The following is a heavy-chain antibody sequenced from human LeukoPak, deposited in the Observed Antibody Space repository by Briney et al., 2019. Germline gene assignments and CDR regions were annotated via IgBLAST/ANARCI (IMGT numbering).Heavy chain of an antibody. D-gene: IGHD6-13*01. J-gene: IGHJ3*02. V-gene: IGHV1-2*02. CDR1: GYTFTSYG. CDR2: INPNSGGT. Sequence: ASVKVSCKASGYTFTSYGISWVRQAPGQGLEWMGWINPNSGGTNYAQKFQGRVTMTRDTSISTAYMELSRLRSDDTAVYYCARVHSSSWLLWHAFDIWGQGTMVTVSS. CDR3: ARVHSSSWLLWHAFDI.